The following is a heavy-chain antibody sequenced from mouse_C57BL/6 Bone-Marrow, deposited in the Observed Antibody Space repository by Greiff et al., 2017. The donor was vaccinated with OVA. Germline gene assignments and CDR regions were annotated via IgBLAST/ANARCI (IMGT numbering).Heavy chain of an antibody. V-gene: IGHV5-17*01. CDR1: GFTFSDYG. Sequence: EVMLVESGGGLVKPGGSLKLSCAASGFTFSDYGMHWVRQAPEKGLEWVAYISSGSSTIYYADTVKGRFTISRDNAMNTLFLQMTSLRSEDTAMYYCARPAVVATGYFDVWGTGTTVTVSS. D-gene: IGHD1-1*01. CDR3: ARPAVVATGYFDV. J-gene: IGHJ1*03. CDR2: ISSGSSTI.